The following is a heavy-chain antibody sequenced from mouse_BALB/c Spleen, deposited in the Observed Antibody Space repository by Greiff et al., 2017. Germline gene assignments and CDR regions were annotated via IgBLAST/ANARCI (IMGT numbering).Heavy chain of an antibody. CDR3: ARGKYGNYPYYFDY. V-gene: IGHV1-18*01. CDR1: GYTFTDYN. J-gene: IGHJ2*01. CDR2: INPNNGGT. Sequence: VQLQQSGPELVKPGASVKIPCKASGYTFTDYNMDWVKQSHGKSLEWIGDINPNNGGTIYNQKFKGKATLTVDKSSSTAYMELRSLTSEDTAVYYCARGKYGNYPYYFDYWGQGTTLTVAS. D-gene: IGHD2-10*02.